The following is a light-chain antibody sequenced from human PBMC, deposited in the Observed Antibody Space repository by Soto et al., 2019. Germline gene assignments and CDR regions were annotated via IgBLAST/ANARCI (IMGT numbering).Light chain of an antibody. CDR2: DVS. J-gene: IGLJ2*01. Sequence: QSVLTQPPSASGSPGQSVTISCTGSSSDVGGYNYVSWYQQHPGKAPKLMIYDVSKRPSGVPDRLSGSKSGNTAFLTVSGLQAEDEADYYCSSYGGSNTVVFGGGTKVTVL. CDR3: SSYGGSNTVV. CDR1: SSDVGGYNY. V-gene: IGLV2-8*01.